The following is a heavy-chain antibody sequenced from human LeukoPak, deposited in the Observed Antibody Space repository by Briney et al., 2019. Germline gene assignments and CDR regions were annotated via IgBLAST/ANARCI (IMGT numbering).Heavy chain of an antibody. CDR2: INHSGNT. D-gene: IGHD4-17*01. CDR3: ASPIYGDYTENGFDI. V-gene: IGHV4-34*01. J-gene: IGHJ3*02. CDR1: GGSFSGYY. Sequence: SETLSLTCAVYGGSFSGYYWSWIRQPPGKGLEWIGEINHSGNTNYNPSLKSRVTILVDTSKNQFSLKLNSVTAADTAVYYCASPIYGDYTENGFDIWGQGTMVTVSS.